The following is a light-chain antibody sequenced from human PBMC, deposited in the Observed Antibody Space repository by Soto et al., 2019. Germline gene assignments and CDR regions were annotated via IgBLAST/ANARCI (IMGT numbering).Light chain of an antibody. J-gene: IGLJ1*01. CDR1: SSDVGGYNY. V-gene: IGLV2-14*01. CDR2: DVS. Sequence: HSDLTQPASVSGFPGQSITISCTGTSSDVGGYNYVSWYQQHPGKAPKLMIYDVSNRPSGVSNRFSGSKSGNTASLTISGLQAEDEADYYCSSYTSSSTLVFGTGTKVTVL. CDR3: SSYTSSSTLV.